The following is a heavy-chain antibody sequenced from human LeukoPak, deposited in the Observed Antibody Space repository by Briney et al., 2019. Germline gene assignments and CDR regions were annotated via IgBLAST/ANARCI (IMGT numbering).Heavy chain of an antibody. J-gene: IGHJ4*02. CDR3: AVGRRTDCDY. CDR1: GYTFTDYY. Sequence: GASVKVPCKASGYTFTDYYMHWVRQAPGQGLEWMGWINPNSGGTNYAQNFQGRVTMTRETYITTAYMDLSRLRLDDTAVYYCAVGRRTDCDYWGRGTLVTVSS. CDR2: INPNSGGT. D-gene: IGHD1-26*01. V-gene: IGHV1-2*02.